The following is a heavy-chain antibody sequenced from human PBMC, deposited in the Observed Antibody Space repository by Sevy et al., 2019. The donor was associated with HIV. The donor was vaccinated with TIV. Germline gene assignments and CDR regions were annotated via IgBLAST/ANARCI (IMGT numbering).Heavy chain of an antibody. CDR2: ISSSSRTI. Sequence: GGSLRLSCAASGFTFSNYSMTWVRQAPGKGLEWISYISSSSRTIYNADSVKGRFTISRDNAKNSLYLQMNSLRDEDTAVYDCARHVTNVVQRISTRAFDIWGQGTMVTVSS. D-gene: IGHD2-21*01. CDR1: GFTFSNYS. V-gene: IGHV3-48*02. J-gene: IGHJ3*02. CDR3: ARHVTNVVQRISTRAFDI.